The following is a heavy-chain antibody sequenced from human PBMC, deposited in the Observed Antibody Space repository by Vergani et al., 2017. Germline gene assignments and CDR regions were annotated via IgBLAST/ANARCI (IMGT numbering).Heavy chain of an antibody. D-gene: IGHD3-22*01. CDR2: IHPADSDT. CDR3: ARLYGRDSSGSKYFDY. CDR1: GYSFTNYW. V-gene: IGHV5-51*01. Sequence: EVQLVQSGAEVKKPGESLKISCQISGYSFTNYWIGWVRLMPGKGLEWMGIIHPADSDTRYSPSFQSQVTISVDKSISTAYLQRSSLRASDSAMYYCARLYGRDSSGSKYFDYWGQGTLVTVSS. J-gene: IGHJ4*02.